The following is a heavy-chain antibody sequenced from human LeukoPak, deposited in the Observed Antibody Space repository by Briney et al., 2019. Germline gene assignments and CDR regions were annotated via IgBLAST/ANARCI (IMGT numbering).Heavy chain of an antibody. D-gene: IGHD4-17*01. CDR3: AKDLRTVTTKFDY. V-gene: IGHV3-74*01. CDR2: INSDGNNT. CDR1: GFSFRTHW. Sequence: PGGSLRLSCAASGFSFRTHWMHWVRQASGTGLVWVSRINSDGNNTNYADSVKGRFTISRDNSKNTLYLQMNSLRAEDTAVYYCAKDLRTVTTKFDYWGQGTLVTVSS. J-gene: IGHJ4*02.